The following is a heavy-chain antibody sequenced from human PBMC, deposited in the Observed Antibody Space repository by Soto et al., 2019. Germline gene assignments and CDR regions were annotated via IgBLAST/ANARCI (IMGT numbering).Heavy chain of an antibody. Sequence: SLRLSCAASGFTFSNHAFHWVRQAPGKGLEWVAVISYDGVNQYYADSVKGRFTISRDNSKSTLYLQMSSLRPEDTAVYYCARGIQLWLRLFDYWGQGALVTVSS. CDR1: GFTFSNHA. J-gene: IGHJ4*02. CDR3: ARGIQLWLRLFDY. D-gene: IGHD5-18*01. V-gene: IGHV3-30-3*01. CDR2: ISYDGVNQ.